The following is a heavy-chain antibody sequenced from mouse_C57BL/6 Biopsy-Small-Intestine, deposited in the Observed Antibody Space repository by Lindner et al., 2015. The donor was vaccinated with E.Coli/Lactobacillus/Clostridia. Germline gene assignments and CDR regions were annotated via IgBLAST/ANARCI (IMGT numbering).Heavy chain of an antibody. Sequence: VQLQESGGDLVKPGGSRKLSCAASGFTFSDYGMHWVRQAPEKGLEWIAYISGGSSNIYYADTVKGRFTISRDKAKNTLFLQMTSLRSEDTGMYYCARGDVGLHYGVDYWGQGTSVTVSS. J-gene: IGHJ4*01. V-gene: IGHV5-17*01. CDR3: ARGDVGLHYGVDY. CDR1: GFTFSDYG. CDR2: ISGGSSNI.